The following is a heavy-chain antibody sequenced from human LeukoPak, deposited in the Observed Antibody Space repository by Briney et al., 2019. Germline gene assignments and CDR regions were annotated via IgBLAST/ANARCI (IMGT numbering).Heavy chain of an antibody. CDR3: ARGPPYADYGTYYFDY. V-gene: IGHV1-69*06. CDR2: SIPIFGTA. J-gene: IGHJ4*02. D-gene: IGHD4-17*01. CDR1: GGTFSSYA. Sequence: SVKVSCRASGGTFSSYAISWVRQAPGQGLEWMGGSIPIFGTANYAQKFQGRVTITADKSTSTAYMELSSLRSEDTAVYYCARGPPYADYGTYYFDYWGQGTLVTVSS.